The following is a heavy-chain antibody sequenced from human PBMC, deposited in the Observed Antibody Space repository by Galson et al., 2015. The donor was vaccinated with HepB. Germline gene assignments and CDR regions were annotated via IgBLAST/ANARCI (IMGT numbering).Heavy chain of an antibody. CDR2: ISAYNGNT. V-gene: IGHV1-18*04. CDR1: GYTFTSYG. J-gene: IGHJ4*02. D-gene: IGHD3-22*01. CDR3: ARVSPYDSSGYPSDY. Sequence: SVKVSCKASGYTFTSYGISWVRQAPGQGLEWMGWISAYNGNTNYAQKLQGRVTMTTDTSTSTAYMELRSLRSDDTAVYYCARVSPYDSSGYPSDYWGQGTLVTVSS.